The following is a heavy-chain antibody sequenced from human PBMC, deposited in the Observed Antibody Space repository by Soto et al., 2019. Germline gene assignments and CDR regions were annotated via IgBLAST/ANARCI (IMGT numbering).Heavy chain of an antibody. CDR1: GGSISSSYW. J-gene: IGHJ5*02. V-gene: IGHV4-4*02. D-gene: IGHD1-26*01. CDR3: ARVSHDYYYGWFDP. Sequence: SETLSLTCAVSGGSISSSYWWNWVRQPPGKGLEWIGKIYHSGSTNYNPSLKNRVTISVDKSNNQFSLRLNSVTAADTAVYFCARVSHDYYYGWFDPWGQGTPVTVSS. CDR2: IYHSGST.